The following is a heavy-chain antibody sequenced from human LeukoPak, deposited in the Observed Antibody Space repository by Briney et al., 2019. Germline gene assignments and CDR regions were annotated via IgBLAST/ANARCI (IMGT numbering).Heavy chain of an antibody. Sequence: PSETLSHTCTVSGSSISSSSYYWGWIRQPPGKGLEWIGSIYYSGSTYYNPSLKSRVTISVDTSKNQFSLKLSSVTAADTAVYYCASLGYDILTGYCWGQGTLVTVSS. CDR1: GSSISSSSYY. CDR2: IYYSGST. J-gene: IGHJ4*02. CDR3: ASLGYDILTGYC. V-gene: IGHV4-39*01. D-gene: IGHD3-9*01.